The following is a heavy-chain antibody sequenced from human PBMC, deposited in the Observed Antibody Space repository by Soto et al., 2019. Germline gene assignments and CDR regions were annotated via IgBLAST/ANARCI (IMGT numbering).Heavy chain of an antibody. CDR1: GFTFSSYA. CDR3: AKTTPTSLALFDY. Sequence: GGSLRLSCAASGFTFSSYAMSWVRQAPGKGLEWVSAISGSGGSTYYADSMKGRFTISRANSKNTLYLQKNSLRAENTVVYYCAKTTPTSLALFDYWGQGTLVTVSS. CDR2: ISGSGGST. V-gene: IGHV3-23*01. J-gene: IGHJ4*02. D-gene: IGHD1-26*01.